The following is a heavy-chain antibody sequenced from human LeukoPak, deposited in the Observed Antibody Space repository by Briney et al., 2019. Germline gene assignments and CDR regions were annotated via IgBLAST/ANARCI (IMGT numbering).Heavy chain of an antibody. CDR3: ARWYYYYGMDV. J-gene: IGHJ6*02. V-gene: IGHV3-74*03. CDR2: INSDGSRT. Sequence: GGSLRLSCAASGFTFSSYWMDWVRQAPGKGLVWVSRINSDGSRTEYADSVKGRFTISRDNAKNTLYLQMNSLRAEDTAVYYCARWYYYYGMDVWGQGTTVTVSS. CDR1: GFTFSSYW.